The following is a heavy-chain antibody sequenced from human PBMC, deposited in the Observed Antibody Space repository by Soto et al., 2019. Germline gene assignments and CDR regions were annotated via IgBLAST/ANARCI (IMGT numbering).Heavy chain of an antibody. CDR3: ARVRASSGWYGGHYYGMDV. V-gene: IGHV4-59*01. J-gene: IGHJ6*02. CDR1: GGSFSGYY. Sequence: SETLSLTCAVYGGSFSGYYWSWIRQPPGKGLEWIGYIYYSGSTNYNPSLKSRVTISVDTSKNQFSLKLSSVTAADTAVYYCARVRASSGWYGGHYYGMDVWGQGTTVTVSS. D-gene: IGHD6-19*01. CDR2: IYYSGST.